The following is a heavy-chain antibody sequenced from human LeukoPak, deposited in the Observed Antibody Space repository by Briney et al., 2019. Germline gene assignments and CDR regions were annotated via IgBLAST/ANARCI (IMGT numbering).Heavy chain of an antibody. V-gene: IGHV1-18*01. CDR3: ARDQGYYDSSGYYYSNWFDP. J-gene: IGHJ5*02. D-gene: IGHD3-22*01. CDR1: GYTFTSYG. CDR2: ISAYDGNT. Sequence: ASVKVSCKASGYTFTSYGISWVRQAPGQGLEWMGWISAYDGNTNYAQKLQGRVTMTTDTSTSTAYMELRSLRSDDTAVYYCARDQGYYDSSGYYYSNWFDPWGQGTLVTVSS.